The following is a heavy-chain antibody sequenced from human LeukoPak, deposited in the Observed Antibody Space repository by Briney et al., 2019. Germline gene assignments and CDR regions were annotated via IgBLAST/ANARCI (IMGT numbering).Heavy chain of an antibody. CDR3: ARGDYSSSWYRRPYFDY. V-gene: IGHV3-30*04. CDR1: GFTFSSYA. D-gene: IGHD6-13*01. CDR2: ISYDGSNK. J-gene: IGHJ4*02. Sequence: GGSLRLSCAASGFTFSSYAMHWVRQAPGKGLEWVAVISYDGSNKYYADSVKGRFTISRDNSKNTLYLQMNSLRAEDTAVYYCARGDYSSSWYRRPYFDYWGQGTLVTVSS.